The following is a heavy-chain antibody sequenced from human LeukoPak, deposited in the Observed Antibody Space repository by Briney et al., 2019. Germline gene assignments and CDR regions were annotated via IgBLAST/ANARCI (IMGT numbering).Heavy chain of an antibody. J-gene: IGHJ4*02. CDR2: IDARSGIT. D-gene: IGHD3-3*01. CDR1: GFTFTIFG. V-gene: IGHV3-48*01. Sequence: GGSLRLSCAASGFTFTIFGLNWVRQAPGKGPEWVSYIDARSGITYYADSVQGRFTISRDDARESVFLQMDGLRVDDTAVYYCARDEGLFHYYFDYWGQGTLVTVSS. CDR3: ARDEGLFHYYFDY.